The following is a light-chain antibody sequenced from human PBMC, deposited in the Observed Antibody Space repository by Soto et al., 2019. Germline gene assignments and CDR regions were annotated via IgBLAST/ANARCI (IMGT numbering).Light chain of an antibody. Sequence: EIVLTQSPGTLSLSPGERATLSCRASQSVSSYYLAWYQQKPGQAPRLLIYAASSRATGIPDRFSWGGSGTDFTLTISRLEPEDFAVYYCQQCGSSPWTFGQGTKVEIK. CDR2: AAS. CDR1: QSVSSYY. J-gene: IGKJ1*01. CDR3: QQCGSSPWT. V-gene: IGKV3-20*01.